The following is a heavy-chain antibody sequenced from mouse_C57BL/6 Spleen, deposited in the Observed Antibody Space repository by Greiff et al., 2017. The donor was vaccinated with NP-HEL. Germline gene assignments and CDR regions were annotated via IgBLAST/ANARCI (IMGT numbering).Heavy chain of an antibody. J-gene: IGHJ2*01. V-gene: IGHV14-4*01. CDR3: TTEGYGNYSYYFDY. Sequence: VHVKQSGAELVRPGASVKLSCTASGFNIKDDYMHWVKQRPEQGLEWIGWIDPENGDTEYASKFQGKATITADTSSNTAYLQLSSLTSEDTAVYYCTTEGYGNYSYYFDYWGQGTTLTVSS. CDR2: IDPENGDT. CDR1: GFNIKDDY. D-gene: IGHD2-1*01.